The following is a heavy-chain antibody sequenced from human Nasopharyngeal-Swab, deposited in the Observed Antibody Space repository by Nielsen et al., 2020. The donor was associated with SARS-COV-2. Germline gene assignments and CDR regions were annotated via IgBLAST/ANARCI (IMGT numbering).Heavy chain of an antibody. CDR2: ISSTGDYI. CDR3: ARASSYCSGGSCSYLDS. J-gene: IGHJ4*02. V-gene: IGHV3-21*01. CDR1: GFTFNLYT. D-gene: IGHD2-15*01. Sequence: GESLKISCAASGFTFNLYTLNWVRQAPGKGLEWVSAISSTGDYIYYAASVKGRFTISRDNAKNSLYLQMNSLRAEDTAVYYCARASSYCSGGSCSYLDSWGQGTLVTVSS.